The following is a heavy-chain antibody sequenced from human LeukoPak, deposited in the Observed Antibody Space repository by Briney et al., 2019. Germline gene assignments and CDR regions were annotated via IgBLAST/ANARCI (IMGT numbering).Heavy chain of an antibody. J-gene: IGHJ4*02. D-gene: IGHD4-17*01. CDR2: IIPILGIA. CDR1: GGTFSSYA. CDR3: ARDVRNRGYGDYVD. Sequence: SVKVSCKASGGTFSSYAISWVRQAPGQGLEWMGRIIPILGIANYAQKFQGRVTITRDTSASTAYMELSSLRSEDTAVYYCARDVRNRGYGDYVDWGQGTLVTVSS. V-gene: IGHV1-69*04.